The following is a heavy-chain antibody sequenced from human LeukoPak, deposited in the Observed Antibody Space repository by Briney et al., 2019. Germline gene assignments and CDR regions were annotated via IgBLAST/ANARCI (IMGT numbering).Heavy chain of an antibody. V-gene: IGHV3-66*01. CDR1: GFTVSSNY. Sequence: GGSLRLSCAASGFTVSSNYMSWVRQAPGKGLEWVSVIHSGGSTYYADSVKGRFTISRDNSKNTLYLQMNSLRAEDTAVYYCARVLVRGVTDYWGRGTLVTVSS. J-gene: IGHJ4*02. CDR3: ARVLVRGVTDY. CDR2: IHSGGST. D-gene: IGHD3-10*01.